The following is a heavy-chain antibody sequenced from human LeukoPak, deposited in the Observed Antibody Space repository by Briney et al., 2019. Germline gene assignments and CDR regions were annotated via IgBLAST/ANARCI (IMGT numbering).Heavy chain of an antibody. CDR1: AFTFSSYA. CDR3: AKDHFYCSSTSCYRHFQH. CDR2: ITGSGGST. Sequence: GPSLRPSCAASAFTFSSYAMSSVRHPPRKWLEWVSSITGSGGSTYYADSVKSRFTISRDNSTNTLYLQMNSLRAEDTAVYYCAKDHFYCSSTSCYRHFQHWGQGTLVTVSS. J-gene: IGHJ1*01. D-gene: IGHD2-2*02. V-gene: IGHV3-23*01.